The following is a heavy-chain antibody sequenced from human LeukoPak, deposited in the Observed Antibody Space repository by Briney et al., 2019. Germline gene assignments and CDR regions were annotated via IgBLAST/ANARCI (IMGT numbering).Heavy chain of an antibody. D-gene: IGHD3-9*01. J-gene: IGHJ6*02. CDR1: GFTFSSYA. CDR3: AHMGAAYDILTGYPPPYGMDV. CDR2: ISYDGSNK. Sequence: GGSLRLSCAASGFTFSSYAMHWVRQAPGKGLEWVAVISYDGSNKYYADSVKGRFTISRDNSKNTLYLQMNSLRAEDTAVYYCAHMGAAYDILTGYPPPYGMDVWGQGTTVTVSS. V-gene: IGHV3-30*04.